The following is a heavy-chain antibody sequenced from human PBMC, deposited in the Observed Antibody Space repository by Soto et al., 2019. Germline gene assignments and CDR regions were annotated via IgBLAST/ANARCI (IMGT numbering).Heavy chain of an antibody. Sequence: QVQLVQSGAEVKKPGSSVKVSCKASGGTFSSYAISWVRQAPGQGLEWMGGIIPIFGTANYAQKFQGRVTITADESTSTAYMELSSLRSEDTAVYYCAREPGRYASSGYGAFDIWGQGTMVTVSS. CDR3: AREPGRYASSGYGAFDI. CDR1: GGTFSSYA. CDR2: IIPIFGTA. J-gene: IGHJ3*02. D-gene: IGHD3-22*01. V-gene: IGHV1-69*12.